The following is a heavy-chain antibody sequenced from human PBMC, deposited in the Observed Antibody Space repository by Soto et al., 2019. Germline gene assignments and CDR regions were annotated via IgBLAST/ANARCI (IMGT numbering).Heavy chain of an antibody. CDR2: IFHSGNT. J-gene: IGHJ6*02. Sequence: QVQLQESGPGLVKPSGTLSLTCAVSSGSIDTTNWWSWVRQPPGKGLEWIGEIFHSGNTYYNPSLRSRVTISVDTSKNQFSLNLRSVTAADTAFYYCAKRTWGMDVWGQGTTVTVSS. V-gene: IGHV4-4*02. CDR3: AKRTWGMDV. CDR1: SGSIDTTNW. D-gene: IGHD2-8*01.